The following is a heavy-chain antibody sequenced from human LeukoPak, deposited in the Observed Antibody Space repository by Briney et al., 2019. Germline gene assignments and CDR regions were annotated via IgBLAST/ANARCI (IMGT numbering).Heavy chain of an antibody. Sequence: SGPALVKPTQTLTLTCTFSGFSLSTSGMCVSWIRQPPGKALEWLARIDWDDDKYYSTSLKTRLTISKDTSKNQVVLTMTNMDPVDTATYYCARLYSTRYYFDYWGQGTLVTVSS. J-gene: IGHJ4*02. CDR1: GFSLSTSGMC. CDR2: IDWDDDK. D-gene: IGHD2-2*01. V-gene: IGHV2-70*11. CDR3: ARLYSTRYYFDY.